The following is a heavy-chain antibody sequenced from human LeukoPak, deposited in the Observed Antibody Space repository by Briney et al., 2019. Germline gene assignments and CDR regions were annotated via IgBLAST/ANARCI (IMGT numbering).Heavy chain of an antibody. J-gene: IGHJ4*02. V-gene: IGHV3-74*03. CDR3: ARDLDWILFDY. CDR1: GFTPNTYW. Sequence: GGSLRLSCAASGFTPNTYWMHWVRQAPGKGLVWVARVNREGTTTTYADSVKGRFTISRDNAKNTLYLQMNNLRAEDTAVYYCARDLDWILFDYWGQGTLVTVSS. CDR2: VNREGTTT. D-gene: IGHD3-9*01.